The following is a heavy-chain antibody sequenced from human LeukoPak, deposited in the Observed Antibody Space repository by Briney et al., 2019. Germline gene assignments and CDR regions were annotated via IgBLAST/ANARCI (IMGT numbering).Heavy chain of an antibody. V-gene: IGHV1-2*06. CDR2: INPNSGGT. D-gene: IGHD6-13*01. J-gene: IGHJ6*03. CDR3: ARDSSSPLYYYYMDV. Sequence: ASVEVSCKASGYTFTGYYMHWVRQAPGQGLEWMGRINPNSGGTNYAQKFQGRVTMTRDTSISTAYMKLSRLRSDDTAVYYCARDSSSPLYYYYMDVWGKGTTVTVSS. CDR1: GYTFTGYY.